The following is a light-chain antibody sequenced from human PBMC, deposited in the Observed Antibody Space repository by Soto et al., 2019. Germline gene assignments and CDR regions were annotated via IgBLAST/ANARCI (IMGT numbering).Light chain of an antibody. V-gene: IGLV2-23*01. Sequence: QSALTQPASVSGSPGQSITISCTGTSSTVGGFNVVSWYQQHPGKAHKVIIYEGIKRPSGVSNRFSGSNSGSTASLTISGLQAEDEADYYCQSYDSTLDARYVFGTGTKLTVL. CDR2: EGI. J-gene: IGLJ1*01. CDR1: SSTVGGFNV. CDR3: QSYDSTLDARYV.